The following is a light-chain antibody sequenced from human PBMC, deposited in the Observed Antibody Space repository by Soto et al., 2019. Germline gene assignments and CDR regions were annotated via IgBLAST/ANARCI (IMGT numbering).Light chain of an antibody. J-gene: IGLJ1*01. V-gene: IGLV2-14*01. CDR3: SSYTSSSTLYV. CDR1: SSDVGGYNY. CDR2: EVS. Sequence: ALTQPASVSGSPGQSITISCTGTSSDVGGYNYVSWYQQHPGKAPKLMIYEVSNRPSGVSNRFSGSRSGNTASLTISGLQAEDEADYYCSSYTSSSTLYVFGTGTKVTVL.